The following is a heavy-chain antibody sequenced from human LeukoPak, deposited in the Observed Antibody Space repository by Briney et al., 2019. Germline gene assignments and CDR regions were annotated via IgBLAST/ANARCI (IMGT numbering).Heavy chain of an antibody. V-gene: IGHV4-34*01. Sequence: SETLSLTCAVDGRSFSGYYWSLIRQPPGKGLEWIGEIDHSGRTNSNASLKSRVTTSVDMSKNQFSLRLSSVTAADTAVYYCARKSIVTAGRKPYDFWDQGTLVTVSP. CDR1: GRSFSGYY. J-gene: IGHJ4*02. CDR2: IDHSGRT. D-gene: IGHD6-13*01. CDR3: ARKSIVTAGRKPYDF.